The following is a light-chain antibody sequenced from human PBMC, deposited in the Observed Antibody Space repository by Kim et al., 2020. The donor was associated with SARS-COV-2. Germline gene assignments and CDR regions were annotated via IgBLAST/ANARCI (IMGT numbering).Light chain of an antibody. CDR3: AAWDASLKNWL. J-gene: IGLJ2*01. CDR2: RDT. V-gene: IGLV1-47*01. Sequence: QSVLTQPPSASGTPGQRVTISCSGSSSNIGKNSVYWFRHLPGAAPKLLIYRDTQRPSGVPDRFSGSKSGTSASLAISGLRSEDEADYYCAAWDASLKNWLFGGGTQLTVL. CDR1: SSNIGKNS.